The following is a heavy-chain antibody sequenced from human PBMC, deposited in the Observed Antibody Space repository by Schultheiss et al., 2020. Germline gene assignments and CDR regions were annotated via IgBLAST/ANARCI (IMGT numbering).Heavy chain of an antibody. CDR3: ARSGGIQLWFDGTD. D-gene: IGHD5-18*01. V-gene: IGHV3-9*01. CDR2: ISWNSVSI. Sequence: GGSLRLSCEASGFTFDDSAMHWVRQAPGKGPEWVSGISWNSVSIVYADSARGRFTISRDNAKNTLYLQMNSLRTQDTAVYYCARSGGIQLWFDGTDWGQGTLVTVSS. J-gene: IGHJ1*01. CDR1: GFTFDDSA.